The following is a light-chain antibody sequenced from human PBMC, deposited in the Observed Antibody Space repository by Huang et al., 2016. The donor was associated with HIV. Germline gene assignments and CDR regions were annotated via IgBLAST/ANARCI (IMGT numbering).Light chain of an antibody. CDR2: DAS. V-gene: IGKV1-8*01. Sequence: AIRMTQSPSSLSASTGDRVTITCRASQDIGTSLAWYQQRPGKAPVLLIFDASTLQRGVPSRFTGSGSRTVFTLTIACLQVEDVATYFCQHSDGLSPLTFGGGTKVDIK. J-gene: IGKJ4*01. CDR3: QHSDGLSPLT. CDR1: QDIGTS.